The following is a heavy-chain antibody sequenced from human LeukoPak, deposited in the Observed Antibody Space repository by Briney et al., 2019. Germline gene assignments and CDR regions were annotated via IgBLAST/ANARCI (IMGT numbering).Heavy chain of an antibody. CDR1: GFTFSSYA. CDR3: AKEGVAVAARHYYFDY. J-gene: IGHJ4*02. V-gene: IGHV3-23*01. D-gene: IGHD6-13*01. CDR2: ISGSGGST. Sequence: GGSLRLSCAASGFTFSSYAMSWVRQAPGKGLEWVSAISGSGGSTYYADSVKGRFTISRDNSKNTLYLQMNSLRAEDTAVYYCAKEGVAVAARHYYFDYWGQGTLVTVSS.